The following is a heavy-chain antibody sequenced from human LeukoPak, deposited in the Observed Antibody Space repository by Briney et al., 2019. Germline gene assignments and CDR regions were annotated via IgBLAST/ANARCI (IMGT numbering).Heavy chain of an antibody. CDR2: MYYDGSTK. D-gene: IGHD6-19*01. V-gene: IGHV3-33*01. CDR3: ARDPGVRWLVGFDY. CDR1: GFTFSSYG. J-gene: IGHJ4*02. Sequence: GRSLRLSCAASGFTFSSYGMHWVRQAPGKGLEWVAVMYYDGSTKYYADSVKGRFTISRDNSKNTLYLQMDSLRVEDTAVYYCARDPGVRWLVGFDYWGQGTLVTVSS.